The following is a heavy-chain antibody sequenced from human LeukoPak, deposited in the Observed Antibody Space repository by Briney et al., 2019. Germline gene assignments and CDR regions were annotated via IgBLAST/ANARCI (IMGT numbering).Heavy chain of an antibody. CDR1: GGSISSSSYY. CDR3: ARGPHVYSYGYG. Sequence: SETLSLTCTVSGGSISSSSYYWGWIRQPPGKGLEWIGRIYTSGSTNYNPSLKSRVTMSVDTSKNQFSLKLSSVTAADTAVYYCARGPHVYSYGYGWGQGTLVTVSS. V-gene: IGHV4-39*07. J-gene: IGHJ4*02. D-gene: IGHD5-18*01. CDR2: IYTSGST.